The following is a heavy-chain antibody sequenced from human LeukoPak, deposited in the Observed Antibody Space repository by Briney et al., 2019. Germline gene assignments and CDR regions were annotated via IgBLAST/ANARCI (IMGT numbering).Heavy chain of an antibody. V-gene: IGHV3-21*01. CDR1: GFTFSSYS. Sequence: NTGGSLRLSCAASGFTFSSYSMNWVRQAPGKGLEWVSSISSSSSYIYYADSVKGRFTISRDNAKNSLYLQMNSLRAEDTAVYYCASSGSYSNHYSVYWGQGTLVTVSS. J-gene: IGHJ4*02. CDR2: ISSSSSYI. D-gene: IGHD4-11*01. CDR3: ASSGSYSNHYSVY.